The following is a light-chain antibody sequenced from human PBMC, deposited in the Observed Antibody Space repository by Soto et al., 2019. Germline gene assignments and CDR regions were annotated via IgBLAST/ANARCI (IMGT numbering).Light chain of an antibody. CDR1: QSVSNSY. CDR3: QQRSNWPWT. Sequence: EVVLTQSPGTLSLFPGERATLSCRASQSVSNSYLAWFQQKPGQAPRPLIYGISNRASGIPDRFSGSGSGTDFTLTISRLEPEDFAVYYCQQRSNWPWTFGQGTKVDIK. J-gene: IGKJ1*01. V-gene: IGKV3D-20*02. CDR2: GIS.